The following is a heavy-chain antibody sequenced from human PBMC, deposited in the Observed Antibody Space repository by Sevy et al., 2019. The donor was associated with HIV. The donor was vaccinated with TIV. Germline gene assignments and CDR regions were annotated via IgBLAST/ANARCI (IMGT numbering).Heavy chain of an antibody. V-gene: IGHV3-43D*03. Sequence: GGSLRLSCAASGFTFDDYAMHWVRQAPGKGLEWVSLISWDGGSTYYADSVKGRFTISRDNSKNSLYLQMNSLRAEDXXXXXCAKDFPLRYCSGGSCFGGMDVWGQGTTVTVSS. CDR2: ISWDGGST. CDR1: GFTFDDYA. D-gene: IGHD2-15*01. J-gene: IGHJ6*02. CDR3: AKDFPLRYCSGGSCFGGMDV.